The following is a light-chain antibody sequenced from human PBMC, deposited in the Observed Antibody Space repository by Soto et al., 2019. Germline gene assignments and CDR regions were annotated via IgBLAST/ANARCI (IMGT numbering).Light chain of an antibody. CDR3: SSFTSRDTLV. CDR1: SSDVGGYNY. J-gene: IGLJ3*02. CDR2: EVS. V-gene: IGLV2-14*01. Sequence: QSALTQPASVSGSPGQSITISCTGTSSDVGGYNYVSWYQQHPGKAPKLMIYEVSNRPSGVSYRFSGSKSGNTASLTISGLQAEDEADYFCSSFTSRDTLVFGGGTKLTVL.